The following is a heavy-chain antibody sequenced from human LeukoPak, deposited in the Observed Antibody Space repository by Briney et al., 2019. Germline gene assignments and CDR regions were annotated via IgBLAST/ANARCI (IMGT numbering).Heavy chain of an antibody. Sequence: PSETLSLTCTVSGGSISSYYWSWIRQPPGKGLEWIGYIYYSGSTNYNPSLKSRVTISVDTSKSQFSLKLSSVTAADTAVYYCARGDGTDFDYWGQGTLVTVSS. CDR3: ARGDGTDFDY. V-gene: IGHV4-59*01. CDR2: IYYSGST. D-gene: IGHD5-24*01. J-gene: IGHJ4*02. CDR1: GGSISSYY.